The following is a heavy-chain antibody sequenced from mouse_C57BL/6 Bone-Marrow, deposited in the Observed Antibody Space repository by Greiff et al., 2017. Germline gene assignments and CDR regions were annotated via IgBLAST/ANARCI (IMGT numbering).Heavy chain of an antibody. CDR2: IYPGSGST. CDR3: ASGGRGRGVCCFDY. V-gene: IGHV1-55*01. D-gene: IGHD3-1*01. Sequence: QVQLQQPGAELVKPGASVKMSCKASGYTFTSYWITWVKQRPGQGLEWIGDIYPGSGSTNYNEKFKSKATLTVDKSSSTAYMQLSSLTSEDSAVYYCASGGRGRGVCCFDYWGQGTTLTVSA. CDR1: GYTFTSYW. J-gene: IGHJ2*01.